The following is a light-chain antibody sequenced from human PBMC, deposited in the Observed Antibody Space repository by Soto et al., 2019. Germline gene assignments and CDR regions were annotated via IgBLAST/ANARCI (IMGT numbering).Light chain of an antibody. V-gene: IGKV2-28*01. CDR2: LGS. CDR1: QILLHSNGYNY. CDR3: MQPLQSWT. J-gene: IGKJ1*01. Sequence: DIVMTQSPLSLPVTPGEPASISCRSSQILLHSNGYNYLDWYLQKPGQSPQLLIYLGSNRASGVPDRFSGSGSGTDFTLKISRVEAEDDGVYYCMQPLQSWTFGQGTKVDI.